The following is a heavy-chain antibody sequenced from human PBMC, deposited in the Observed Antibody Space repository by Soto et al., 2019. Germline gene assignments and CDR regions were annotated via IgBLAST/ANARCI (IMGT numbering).Heavy chain of an antibody. CDR3: TTDQVPAAPQGPTVTRTKIRGAWFDP. V-gene: IGHV3-15*01. Sequence: GGSLRLSCAASGFTFSNAWMSWVRQAPGKGLEWVGRIKSKTDGGTTDYAAPVKGRFTISRDDSKNTLYLQMNSLKTEDTAVYYCTTDQVPAAPQGPTVTRTKIRGAWFDPWGQGTLVTVSS. J-gene: IGHJ5*02. CDR2: IKSKTDGGTT. D-gene: IGHD2-2*01. CDR1: GFTFSNAW.